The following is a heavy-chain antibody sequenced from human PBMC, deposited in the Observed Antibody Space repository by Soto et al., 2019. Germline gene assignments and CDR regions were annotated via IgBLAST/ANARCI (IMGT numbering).Heavy chain of an antibody. CDR2: IYYSGTT. CDR1: GGSISSYF. V-gene: IGHV4-59*08. CDR3: ARHPSGSYNSVLDA. D-gene: IGHD3-10*01. Sequence: QVQLQESGPGLVKPSETLSLTCTVSGGSISSYFWSWIRQPPGKGLEWIGYIYYSGTTNYNPSLKSQVTISVDTSENQFSLKLSSVTAADPAVYYCARHPSGSYNSVLDAWGQGTLVTVSS. J-gene: IGHJ5*02.